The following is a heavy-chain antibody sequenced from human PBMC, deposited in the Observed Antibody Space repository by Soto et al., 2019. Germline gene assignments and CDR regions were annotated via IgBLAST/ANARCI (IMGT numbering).Heavy chain of an antibody. D-gene: IGHD3-22*01. Sequence: GGSLRLSCAASGFTFSNAWINWVRQAPGKGLEWVGRIKSKTDGGTTDFAAPVKGRFAISRDDSKDMVYLQMNSLKTEDTGIYYCTRDCYSSMMVVGFDIWGQGTMVTVSS. CDR3: TRDCYSSMMVVGFDI. CDR2: IKSKTDGGTT. CDR1: GFTFSNAW. V-gene: IGHV3-15*07. J-gene: IGHJ3*02.